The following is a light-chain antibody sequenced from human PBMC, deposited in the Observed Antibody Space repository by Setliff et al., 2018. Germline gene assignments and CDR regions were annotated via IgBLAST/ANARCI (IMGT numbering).Light chain of an antibody. J-gene: IGLJ1*01. CDR1: SSNTGKNY. CDR3: AAWDDSLRGYV. Sequence: QSVLTQSPSASASPGQRVTMSCSGSSSNTGKNYVYWYQQFPGTAPKLLIYNNNQRPSGVPDRFSGSKSGTSASLVISGLRSDDEADYYCAAWDDSLRGYVFGSGTKVTVL. CDR2: NNN. V-gene: IGLV1-47*01.